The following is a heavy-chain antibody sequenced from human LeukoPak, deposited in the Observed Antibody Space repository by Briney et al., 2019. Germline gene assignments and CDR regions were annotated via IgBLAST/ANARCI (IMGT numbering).Heavy chain of an antibody. CDR1: GGSISSGDYY. CDR3: ARDGEDSSSSREDAFDI. D-gene: IGHD6-6*01. V-gene: IGHV4-30-4*08. Sequence: SETLSLTCTVSGGSISSGDYYWSWIRQPPGKGLEWIGYIYYSGSTYYNPSLKSRVTISVDTSKNQFSLKLSSVTAADTAVYYCARDGEDSSSSREDAFDIWGQGTIVTVSS. J-gene: IGHJ3*02. CDR2: IYYSGST.